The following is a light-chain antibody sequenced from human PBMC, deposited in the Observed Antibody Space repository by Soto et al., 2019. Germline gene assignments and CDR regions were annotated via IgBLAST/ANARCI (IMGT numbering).Light chain of an antibody. CDR2: EGS. CDR3: CSYAGSSPV. J-gene: IGLJ2*01. Sequence: QSALTQPASVSGSPGQSITISCTGTSSNVGSYNIVSWYQQHPGKAPKLMIYEGSKRPSGVSNRFSGSKSGNTASLTISGLQAEDEAYYYCCSYAGSSPVFGGGTKLTVL. V-gene: IGLV2-23*01. CDR1: SSNVGSYNI.